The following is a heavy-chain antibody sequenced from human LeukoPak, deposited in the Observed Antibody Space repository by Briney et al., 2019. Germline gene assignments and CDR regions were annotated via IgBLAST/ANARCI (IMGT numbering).Heavy chain of an antibody. Sequence: PGGFLRLSCAASEFTLSGYWMHWVRQAPGKGLVWVSRIIPDGSATNYADSVWGRFTISRDNAKNTRYRQMSSRRADDTAVYYCARASANHYGLFAYWGQGTLVTVSS. V-gene: IGHV3-74*01. CDR3: ARASANHYGLFAY. J-gene: IGHJ4*02. CDR1: EFTLSGYW. D-gene: IGHD3-10*01. CDR2: IIPDGSAT.